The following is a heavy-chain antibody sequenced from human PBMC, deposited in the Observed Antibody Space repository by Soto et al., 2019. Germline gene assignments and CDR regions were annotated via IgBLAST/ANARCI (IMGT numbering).Heavy chain of an antibody. Sequence: QVQLQQWGAGLLKPSETLSLHCAVSSGSFSGYYWSWIRQSPGKGLEWIGEINHSGSTNYNPSLKSRVTMSVDTSKNQFSLKLSSVTAADTTVYFCAGVRDPCGMDVWGQGTTVTVSS. CDR1: SGSFSGYY. J-gene: IGHJ6*02. V-gene: IGHV4-34*01. D-gene: IGHD2-21*01. CDR2: INHSGST. CDR3: AGVRDPCGMDV.